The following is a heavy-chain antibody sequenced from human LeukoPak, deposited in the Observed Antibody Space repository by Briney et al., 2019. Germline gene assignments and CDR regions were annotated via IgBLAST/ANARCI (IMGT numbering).Heavy chain of an antibody. CDR2: IWYDGTKK. CDR1: GFSLRMYG. D-gene: IGHD1-1*01. Sequence: PGGSLRLSCTASGFSLRMYGMHWVRQAPGKGLEWVAVIWYDGTKKFYGDSVKGRFTVSRDNSKNTLYLQMNSLRAEDTAVYYCARDLDSYWYFDLWGRGTLVTVSS. J-gene: IGHJ2*01. V-gene: IGHV3-33*01. CDR3: ARDLDSYWYFDL.